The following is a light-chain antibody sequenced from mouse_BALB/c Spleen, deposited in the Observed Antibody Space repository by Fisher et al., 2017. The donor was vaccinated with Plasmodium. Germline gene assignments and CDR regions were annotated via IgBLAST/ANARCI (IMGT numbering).Light chain of an antibody. CDR2: YTS. V-gene: IGKV5-43*01. CDR1: QIVNNN. CDR3: QQSNSWPLT. Sequence: DIVITQSTVTLSVTPGESVSLSCRASQIVNNNLHWYQQKSHESPRLLINYTSQSISGIPSRFSGSGSGTDFTLSINRVETEDFGMYFCQQSNSWPLTFGAGTKLELK. J-gene: IGKJ5*01.